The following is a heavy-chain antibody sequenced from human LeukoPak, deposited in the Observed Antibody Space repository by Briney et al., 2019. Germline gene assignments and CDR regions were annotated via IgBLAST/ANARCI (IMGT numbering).Heavy chain of an antibody. J-gene: IGHJ3*02. CDR2: IYYSGST. CDR3: ARQLMTGYYIRAFDI. CDR1: GGSISSYY. Sequence: SETLSLTCTVSGGSISSYYWSWIRQPPGKGLEWIGYIYYSGSTNYNPSLKSRVTISVDTSKNQFSLKLSSVTAADRAVYYCARQLMTGYYIRAFDIWGQGTMVTVSS. D-gene: IGHD3-9*01. V-gene: IGHV4-59*08.